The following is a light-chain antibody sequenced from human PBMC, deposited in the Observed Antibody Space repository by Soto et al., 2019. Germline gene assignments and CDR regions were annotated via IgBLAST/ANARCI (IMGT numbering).Light chain of an antibody. CDR3: QQYNSYST. CDR2: DAS. V-gene: IGKV1-5*01. CDR1: QSIRGW. Sequence: DIEMTQSPSMLSSSVGDRVTIACRASQSIRGWLAWYQQKPGKAPKLRIFDASTLESGVPSRFSGSGSGTEFTLTISSMQPDDFATYYCQQYNSYSTFGQGTKVDI. J-gene: IGKJ1*01.